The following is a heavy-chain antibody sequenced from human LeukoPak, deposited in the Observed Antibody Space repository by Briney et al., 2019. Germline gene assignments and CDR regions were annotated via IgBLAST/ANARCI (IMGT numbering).Heavy chain of an antibody. CDR3: ARVPPYYYGSGSYYYFDY. CDR2: INPNSGGT. Sequence: ASVKVSCKASGYTFTGYYMHWVRQAPGQGLEWMGWINPNSGGTNYAQKFQGRVTMTGDTSISTAYMELSRLRSDDTAVYYCARVPPYYYGSGSYYYFDYWGQGTLVTVSS. V-gene: IGHV1-2*02. CDR1: GYTFTGYY. D-gene: IGHD3-10*01. J-gene: IGHJ4*02.